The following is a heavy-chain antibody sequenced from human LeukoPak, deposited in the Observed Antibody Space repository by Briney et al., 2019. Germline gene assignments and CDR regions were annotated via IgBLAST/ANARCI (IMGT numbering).Heavy chain of an antibody. CDR3: AKGRYYYDSSDAFDI. Sequence: GGSLRLSCAASGFTFSSYAISWVRQAPGKGQERVSTISGSGGSTYYEDSVKGRFTISRDNSKNTLFLQMNSLRAEDTAVYYCAKGRYYYDSSDAFDIWGQGTMVTVPS. V-gene: IGHV3-23*01. D-gene: IGHD3-22*01. CDR1: GFTFSSYA. CDR2: ISGSGGST. J-gene: IGHJ3*02.